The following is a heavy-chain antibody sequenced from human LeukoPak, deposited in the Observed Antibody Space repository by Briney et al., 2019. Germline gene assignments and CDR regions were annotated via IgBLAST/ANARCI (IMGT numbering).Heavy chain of an antibody. CDR3: ARDLVKVHYYGSGSSHYYYYMDI. CDR1: GYTFTSYG. V-gene: IGHV1-18*01. Sequence: ASVKVSCKASGYTFTSYGISWVRQAPGQGLEWMGWISAYNGNTNYAQKLQGRVTMTTDTSTSTAYMELRSLRSDDTAVYYCARDLVKVHYYGSGSSHYYYYMDIWGKGTTVTISS. D-gene: IGHD3-10*01. J-gene: IGHJ6*03. CDR2: ISAYNGNT.